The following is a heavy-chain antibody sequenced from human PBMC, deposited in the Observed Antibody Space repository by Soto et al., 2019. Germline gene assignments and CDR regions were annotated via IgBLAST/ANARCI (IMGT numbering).Heavy chain of an antibody. CDR3: ARGYDYASCGYLFDY. Sequence: LTLILKHGGKGPEWIGHIYYSGSTYYNPSLKSRVTISLDMSKNQFSLKLTSVSAADTAVYYCARGYDYASCGYLFDYWGEGT. V-gene: IGHV4-31*02. CDR2: IYYSGST. J-gene: IGHJ4*02. D-gene: IGHD3-22*01.